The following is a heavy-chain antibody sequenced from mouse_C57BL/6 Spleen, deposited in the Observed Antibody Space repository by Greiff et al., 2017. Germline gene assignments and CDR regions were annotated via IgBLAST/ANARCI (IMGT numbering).Heavy chain of an antibody. CDR3: TRLTGTGVDY. Sequence: VQLQESGAELVRPGASVTLSCKASGYTFTDYEMHWVKQTPVHGLEWIGAIDPETGGTAYNQKFKGKAILTADKSSSTAYMELRSLTSEDSAVYYCTRLTGTGVDYWGQGTTLTVSS. D-gene: IGHD4-1*01. CDR2: IDPETGGT. V-gene: IGHV1-15*01. CDR1: GYTFTDYE. J-gene: IGHJ2*01.